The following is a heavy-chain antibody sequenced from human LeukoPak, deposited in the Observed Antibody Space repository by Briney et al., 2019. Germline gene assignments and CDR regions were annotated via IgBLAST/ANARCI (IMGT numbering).Heavy chain of an antibody. D-gene: IGHD1-14*01. CDR3: ARDSPPEGFDC. J-gene: IGHJ4*02. CDR1: GGSISGGGHY. Sequence: SETLSLTCSVSGGSISGGGHYWSWIRQYPGKGLEYIGYIHYSGSTYYNPSLKSRVTISLDTSKDQFSLRMTSVTAADTAMYYCARDSPPEGFDCWGQGTLVTVSS. V-gene: IGHV4-31*03. CDR2: IHYSGST.